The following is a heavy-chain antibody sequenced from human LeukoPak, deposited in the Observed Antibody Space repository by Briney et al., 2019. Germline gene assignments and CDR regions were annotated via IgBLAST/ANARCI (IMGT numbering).Heavy chain of an antibody. J-gene: IGHJ4*02. CDR1: GYSFTVYY. V-gene: IGHV1-2*06. CDR2: INPNSGGT. D-gene: IGHD4-17*01. CDR3: ASLYGDYVASDY. Sequence: GASVKVSCRASGYSFTVYYMHWVRQAPGQGLEWMGRINPNSGGTNYAQKSLGRVTMTRDTSISTAYMELSRLRSDDTAVYYCASLYGDYVASDYWGQGTLVTASS.